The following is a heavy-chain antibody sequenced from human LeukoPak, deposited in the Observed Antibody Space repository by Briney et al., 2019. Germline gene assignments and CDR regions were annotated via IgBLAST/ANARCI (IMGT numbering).Heavy chain of an antibody. CDR2: ISWNSGNI. V-gene: IGHV3-9*01. CDR1: GFTFADYA. J-gene: IGHJ4*02. D-gene: IGHD1-26*01. Sequence: GGSLRLSCAASGFTFADYAMHWVRQTPGKGLEWVSGISWNSGNIDYADSVKGRFTVSRDNAKKSLYLQMNSLRVEDTGVYYCASWGEGALDNWGQGTLVTVSS. CDR3: ASWGEGALDN.